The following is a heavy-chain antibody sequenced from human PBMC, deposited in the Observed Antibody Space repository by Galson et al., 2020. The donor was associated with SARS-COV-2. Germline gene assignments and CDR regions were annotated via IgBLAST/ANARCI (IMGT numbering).Heavy chain of an antibody. CDR1: GGSFSGYY. D-gene: IGHD2-2*01. V-gene: IGHV4-34*01. Sequence: SETLSLTCAVYGGSFSGYYWSWIRQPPGKGLEWIGEINHSGSTNYNPSLKSRVTISVDTSKNQFSLKLSSVTAADTAVYYCARGVRLGYCSSTSCFPFDYWGQGTLVTVSS. CDR2: INHSGST. J-gene: IGHJ4*02. CDR3: ARGVRLGYCSSTSCFPFDY.